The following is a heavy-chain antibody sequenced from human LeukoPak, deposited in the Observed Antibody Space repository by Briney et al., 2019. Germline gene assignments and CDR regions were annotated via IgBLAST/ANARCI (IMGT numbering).Heavy chain of an antibody. Sequence: GGSLRLSCTASGFTFSNYAVSWVRQAPGKGLEWISGISGSSDTTYYADAVKGRFTISRDNSKNTLFLQMSSLRAEDTAVYYCVKSGTFFLYYFDSWGQGTQLTVSS. J-gene: IGHJ4*02. CDR2: ISGSSDTT. D-gene: IGHD1-26*01. V-gene: IGHV3-23*01. CDR1: GFTFSNYA. CDR3: VKSGTFFLYYFDS.